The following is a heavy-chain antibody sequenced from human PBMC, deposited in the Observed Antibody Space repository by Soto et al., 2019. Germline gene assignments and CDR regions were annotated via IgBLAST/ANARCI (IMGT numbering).Heavy chain of an antibody. CDR3: ARDSGAPLNSGYE. CDR2: IKQDGSEK. V-gene: IGHV3-7*01. D-gene: IGHD5-12*01. J-gene: IGHJ4*02. CDR1: GFTFSIYW. Sequence: VSLRLSCAASGFTFSIYWMSWVRQAPGKGLEWVANIKQDGSEKYYVDSVRGRFTISRDNAKDSLYLQMNSLRAEDTAVYYCARDSGAPLNSGYEWGQGTLVTVSS.